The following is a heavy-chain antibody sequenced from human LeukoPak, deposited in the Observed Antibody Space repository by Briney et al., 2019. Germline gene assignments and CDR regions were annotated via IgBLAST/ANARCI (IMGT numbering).Heavy chain of an antibody. CDR1: GYTFTAYY. V-gene: IGHV1-46*04. J-gene: IGHJ6*02. CDR2: MNPGGGST. D-gene: IGHD2-15*01. CDR3: ARDLLDCSGGSCYPTDHYGMDG. Sequence: ASVKVSCKASGYTFTAYYMHWVRQAPGQGLEWMGIMNPGGGSTRYAQKLQGRVTLTRDTSTSTVYMELTSLRSEDTAVYYCARDLLDCSGGSCYPTDHYGMDGWGQGTTVTVSS.